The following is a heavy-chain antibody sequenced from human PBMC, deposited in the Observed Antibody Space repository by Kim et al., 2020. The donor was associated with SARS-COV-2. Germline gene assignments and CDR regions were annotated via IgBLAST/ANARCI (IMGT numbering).Heavy chain of an antibody. CDR3: ARDIASTHFDY. Sequence: YGDSGKGRFTISKDNSKNTNTLYLQMNSLRAEDTAVYYCARDIASTHFDYWSQGTLVIVSS. V-gene: IGHV3-33*01. J-gene: IGHJ4*02. D-gene: IGHD6-13*01.